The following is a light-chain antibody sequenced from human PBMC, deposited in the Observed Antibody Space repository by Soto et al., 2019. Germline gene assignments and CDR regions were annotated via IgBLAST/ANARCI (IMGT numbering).Light chain of an antibody. CDR3: QQYCTTPRT. V-gene: IGKV4-1*01. J-gene: IGKJ1*01. Sequence: DVVMTQSPDSLAVSLGERATVNCKSSRSIVYRTNNKDSLAWYQQKPGQPPRLLIYWASTRESGVPYRFSGSGSGIDFTLTSSRLQAEDVAVYYCQQYCTTPRTFGQGTKVEIK. CDR2: WAS. CDR1: RSIVYRTNNKDS.